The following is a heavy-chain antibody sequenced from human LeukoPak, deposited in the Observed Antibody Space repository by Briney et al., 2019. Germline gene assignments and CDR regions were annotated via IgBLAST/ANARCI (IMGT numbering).Heavy chain of an antibody. CDR2: IIPILGIA. CDR3: ASMGYCGGDCLEPWAFDI. J-gene: IGHJ3*02. V-gene: IGHV1-69*04. D-gene: IGHD2-21*02. CDR1: GGTFSSYA. Sequence: ASVKVSCKASGGTFSSYAISWVRPAPGQGLEWMGRIIPILGIANYAQKFQGRVTITADKSTSTAYMELSSLRSEDAAVYYCASMGYCGGDCLEPWAFDIWGQGTMVTVSS.